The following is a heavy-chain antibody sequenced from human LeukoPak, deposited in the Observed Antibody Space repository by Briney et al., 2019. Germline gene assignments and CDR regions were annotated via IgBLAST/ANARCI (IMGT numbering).Heavy chain of an antibody. Sequence: SETLSLTCTVSGGSISSYYWSWIRQPPGKGLEWIGYIYYSGSTNYNPSLKSRVTISVDTSKSQFSLKLSSVTAADTAVYYCARGGGPLGYCSGGSCLDYWGQGTLVTVSS. D-gene: IGHD2-15*01. CDR1: GGSISSYY. V-gene: IGHV4-59*08. CDR2: IYYSGST. CDR3: ARGGGPLGYCSGGSCLDY. J-gene: IGHJ4*02.